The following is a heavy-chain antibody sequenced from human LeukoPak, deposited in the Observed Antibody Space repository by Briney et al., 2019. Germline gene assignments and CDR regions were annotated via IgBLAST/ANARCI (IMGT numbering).Heavy chain of an antibody. CDR3: ARVRTQWYIDL. J-gene: IGHJ2*01. CDR1: GFIFSPYW. CDR2: MKEDGGEK. Sequence: GGSLRLSCAASGFIFSPYWVTWVRQAPGMGLEWVANMKEDGGEKFYVDSVRGRFTISRDNAKNSVYLQMNSLRVEDTGVYYCARVRTQWYIDLWGRGTLVTVST. D-gene: IGHD2-15*01. V-gene: IGHV3-7*01.